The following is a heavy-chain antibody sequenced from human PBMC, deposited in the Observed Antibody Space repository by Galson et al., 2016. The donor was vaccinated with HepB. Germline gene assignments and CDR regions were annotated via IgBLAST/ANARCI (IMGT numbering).Heavy chain of an antibody. CDR3: AREVALMVSAIPDWYFDL. Sequence: SLRLSCAASGFTFSSDWMSWVRQAPGKGLEWVANIKQDASEKYYVDSVKGRFTISRDNAKNSLYLQMNSLRAEDTAVYYCAREVALMVSAIPDWYFDLWGRGTLVTVSS. CDR1: GFTFSSDW. CDR2: IKQDASEK. V-gene: IGHV3-7*03. D-gene: IGHD2-8*01. J-gene: IGHJ2*01.